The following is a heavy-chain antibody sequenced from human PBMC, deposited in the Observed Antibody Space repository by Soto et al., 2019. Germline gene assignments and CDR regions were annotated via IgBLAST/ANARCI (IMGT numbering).Heavy chain of an antibody. Sequence: GGSLRLSCAASGFTFSSYSMNWVRQAPGKGLEWVSYISSSSSTIYYADSVKGRFTISRDNAKNSLYLQMNSLRAEDTAVYYCAVIVLMVYATDCWGQGTLVTVS. CDR2: ISSSSSTI. D-gene: IGHD2-8*01. CDR1: GFTFSSYS. V-gene: IGHV3-48*01. CDR3: AVIVLMVYATDC. J-gene: IGHJ4*02.